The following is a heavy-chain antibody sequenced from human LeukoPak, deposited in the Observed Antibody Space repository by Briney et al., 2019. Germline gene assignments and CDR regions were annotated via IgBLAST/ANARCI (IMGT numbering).Heavy chain of an antibody. CDR2: ISSTGSYT. CDR3: ASFRFKGYSSGWYRDYFDY. D-gene: IGHD6-19*01. V-gene: IGHV3-21*01. J-gene: IGHJ4*02. Sequence: GGSLRLSCAASGFTFSSYSLNWVRQAPGKGLEWVSSISSTGSYTYYADSVKGRFTISRDNAKNSLYLQMNSLRAEDTAVYYCASFRFKGYSSGWYRDYFDYWGQGTLVTVSS. CDR1: GFTFSSYS.